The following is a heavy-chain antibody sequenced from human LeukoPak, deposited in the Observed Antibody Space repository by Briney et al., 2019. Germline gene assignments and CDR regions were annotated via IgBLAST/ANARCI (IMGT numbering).Heavy chain of an antibody. Sequence: PGGSLRLSCAASGFTFSSYGMHWVRQAPGKGLEWVAVISYDGSNKYYADSVKGRFTISRDNSKNTLYLQMNSLRAEDTAVYYCAKDDSSELRYFDWLLGGLDYWGQGTLVTVSS. CDR1: GFTFSSYG. D-gene: IGHD3-9*01. J-gene: IGHJ4*02. CDR2: ISYDGSNK. V-gene: IGHV3-30*18. CDR3: AKDDSSELRYFDWLLGGLDY.